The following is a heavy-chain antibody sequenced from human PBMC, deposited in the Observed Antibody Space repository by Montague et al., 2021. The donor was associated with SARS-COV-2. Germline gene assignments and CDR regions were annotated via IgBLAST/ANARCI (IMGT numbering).Heavy chain of an antibody. CDR2: VNQSGTT. J-gene: IGHJ3*02. D-gene: IGHD2-2*01. Sequence: SETLSLTCAISGGSFSNYYWSWIRQPPGKGLEWIGEVNQSGTTIYNPSVKSGVTTSEDTSKNQFYLRLNSVTAADTAVYYCARGRRPVVVPGARPAGRAFDIWGQGTMVTVSS. V-gene: IGHV4-34*01. CDR1: GGSFSNYY. CDR3: ARGRRPVVVPGARPAGRAFDI.